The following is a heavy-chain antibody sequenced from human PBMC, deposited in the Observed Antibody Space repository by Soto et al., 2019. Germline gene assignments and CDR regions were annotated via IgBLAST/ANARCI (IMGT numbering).Heavy chain of an antibody. Sequence: QVQLVQSGAEVKKPGSSVKVSCKASGGTFSSYAISWVRQAPGQGLEWMGGIIPISGTANYAQKFQGRVTITADESTSTAYMELSSLRSEDTAVYYCALGGFWSGYQSYYFDYWGQGTLVTVSS. CDR2: IIPISGTA. V-gene: IGHV1-69*01. D-gene: IGHD3-3*01. CDR3: ALGGFWSGYQSYYFDY. J-gene: IGHJ4*02. CDR1: GGTFSSYA.